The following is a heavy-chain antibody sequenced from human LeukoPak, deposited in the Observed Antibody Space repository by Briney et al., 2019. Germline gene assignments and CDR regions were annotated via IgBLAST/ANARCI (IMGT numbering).Heavy chain of an antibody. CDR2: IIPILDIA. Sequence: AASVKVSCKASGGTFSSYAITWVRQAPGQGLEWMGRIIPILDIANYAQKFQGRVTITADRSTSTAYMELSSLRSEDTAVYYCAPSNNWGYYLDYWGQGTLVTVP. J-gene: IGHJ4*02. CDR1: GGTFSSYA. D-gene: IGHD7-27*01. CDR3: APSNNWGYYLDY. V-gene: IGHV1-69*04.